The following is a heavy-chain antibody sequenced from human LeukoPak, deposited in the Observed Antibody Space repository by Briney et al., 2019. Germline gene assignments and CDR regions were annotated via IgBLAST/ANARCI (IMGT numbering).Heavy chain of an antibody. Sequence: SETLSLTCAVYGGSFSGYYWSWIRQPPGKGLEWIGEINHSGSTNYNPSLKSRVTISVDTSKNQFSLKLSSVTAADTAVYYCARHPYSGSYYRYWGQGTLVTVSS. CDR3: ARHPYSGSYYRY. V-gene: IGHV4-34*01. CDR1: GGSFSGYY. D-gene: IGHD1-26*01. J-gene: IGHJ4*02. CDR2: INHSGST.